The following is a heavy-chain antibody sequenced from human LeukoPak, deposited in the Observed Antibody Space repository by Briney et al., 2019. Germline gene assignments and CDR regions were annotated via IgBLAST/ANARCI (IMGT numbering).Heavy chain of an antibody. J-gene: IGHJ5*02. V-gene: IGHV4-30-4*08. CDR2: VYNNGNA. CDR1: GASISSGDYF. D-gene: IGHD1-26*01. CDR3: ARGIVGAATELDP. Sequence: SQTLSLTCTVSGASISSGDYFWTWIRQPPGKGLEWIGYVYNNGNAYYNPSLRSRLTISIVSSNNQFSLKLSSGTAADTAVYYCARGIVGAATELDPWGQGTLVTVSS.